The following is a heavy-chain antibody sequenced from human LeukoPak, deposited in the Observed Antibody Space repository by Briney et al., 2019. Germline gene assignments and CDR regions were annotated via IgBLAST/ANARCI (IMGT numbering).Heavy chain of an antibody. D-gene: IGHD2-21*02. J-gene: IGHJ4*02. CDR1: GFTFSSYS. V-gene: IGHV3-21*01. Sequence: GGSLRLSCAASGFTFSSYSMNWVRQAPGKGLEWVSSISSSSSYIYYADSVKGRSTISRDNAKNSLYLQMNSLRVDDTAVYYCARDPQYCGGDCNLFDYWGQGTLVTVSS. CDR2: ISSSSSYI. CDR3: ARDPQYCGGDCNLFDY.